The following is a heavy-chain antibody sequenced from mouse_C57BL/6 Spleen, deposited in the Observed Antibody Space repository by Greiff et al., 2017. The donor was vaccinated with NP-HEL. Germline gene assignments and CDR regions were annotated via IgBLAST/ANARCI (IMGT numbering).Heavy chain of an antibody. J-gene: IGHJ2*01. Sequence: VQLQQPGAELVKPGASVKLSCKASGYTFTSYWMQWVKQRPGQGLEWIGEIDPSDSYTNYNQKFKGKATLTVDTSSSTAYMQLSSLTSEDSAVYYCARFPFITTVENYWGQGTTLTVSS. CDR1: GYTFTSYW. CDR2: IDPSDSYT. D-gene: IGHD1-1*01. CDR3: ARFPFITTVENY. V-gene: IGHV1-50*01.